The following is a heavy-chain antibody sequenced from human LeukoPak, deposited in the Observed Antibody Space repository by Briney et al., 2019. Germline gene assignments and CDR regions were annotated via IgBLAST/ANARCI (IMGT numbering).Heavy chain of an antibody. D-gene: IGHD3-10*01. V-gene: IGHV4-59*01. Sequence: SETLSLTCTVSGGSISSYYWSWIRQPPGKGLEWIGYIYYSGSTNYNPSLKSRVTISVDTSKNQFSLKLSSVTAADTAVYYCARGSGSFDYWGQGTLVTVSS. CDR3: ARGSGSFDY. CDR1: GGSISSYY. J-gene: IGHJ4*02. CDR2: IYYSGST.